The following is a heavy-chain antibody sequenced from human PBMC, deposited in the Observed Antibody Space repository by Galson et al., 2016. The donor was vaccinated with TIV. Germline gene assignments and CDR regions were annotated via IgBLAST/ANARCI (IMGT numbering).Heavy chain of an antibody. CDR2: LTGSGAVT. Sequence: SLRLSCAASGFTLRKYWINWVRQAPGKGLEWVSSLTGSGAVTYYAESVKGRFTISRDNSKNTLHLQMSNLRPEDTAMYYCAKDDQGWVDIAGTDNWGQGTLVTVSS. J-gene: IGHJ4*02. CDR3: AKDDQGWVDIAGTDN. CDR1: GFTLRKYW. V-gene: IGHV3-23*01. D-gene: IGHD1-1*01.